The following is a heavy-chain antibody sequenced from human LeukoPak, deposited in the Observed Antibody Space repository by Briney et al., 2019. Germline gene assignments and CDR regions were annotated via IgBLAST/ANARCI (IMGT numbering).Heavy chain of an antibody. D-gene: IGHD3-16*01. Sequence: ASVKVSCKVSGYTLTELSMHWVRQAPGQRLEWMGWINAGNGNTKYSQKFQGRVTITRDTSASTAYMELSSLRSEDTAVYYCALQRVGELCFDYWGQGTLVTVSS. J-gene: IGHJ4*02. CDR2: INAGNGNT. CDR3: ALQRVGELCFDY. V-gene: IGHV1-3*01. CDR1: GYTLTELS.